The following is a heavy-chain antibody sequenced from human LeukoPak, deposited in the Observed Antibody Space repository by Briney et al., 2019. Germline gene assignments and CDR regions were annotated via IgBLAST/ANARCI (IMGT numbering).Heavy chain of an antibody. CDR2: ISSSSSTI. CDR3: ARDGGDSSGYWFDY. J-gene: IGHJ4*02. D-gene: IGHD3-22*01. CDR1: GFTFSSYS. V-gene: IGHV3-48*01. Sequence: GGSLRLSCAASGFTFSSYSMNWVRQAPGKGLEWVSYISSSSSTIHYADSVKGRFTISRDNAKNSLYLQMNSLRAEDTAVYYCARDGGDSSGYWFDYWGQGTLVTVSS.